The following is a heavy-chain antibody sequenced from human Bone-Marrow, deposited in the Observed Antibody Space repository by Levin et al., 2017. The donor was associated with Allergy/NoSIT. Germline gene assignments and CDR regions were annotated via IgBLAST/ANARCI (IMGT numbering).Heavy chain of an antibody. V-gene: IGHV3-48*03. CDR2: ITGSGDST. Sequence: LSLTCAASGFNFRNYEMNWVRQVPGKGLEWLSHITGSGDSTSYADSVKGRFTISRDNAENSLYLQMYSLRAEDSGLYYCATLSVFVPNTVASDKWGQGTLVTVSS. J-gene: IGHJ4*02. CDR1: GFNFRNYE. D-gene: IGHD3-16*02. CDR3: ATLSVFVPNTVASDK.